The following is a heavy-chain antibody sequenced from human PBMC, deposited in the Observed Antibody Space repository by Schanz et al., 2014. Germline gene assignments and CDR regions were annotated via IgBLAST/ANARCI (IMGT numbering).Heavy chain of an antibody. D-gene: IGHD3-16*01. CDR2: IGRRGQVI. J-gene: IGHJ3*02. V-gene: IGHV3-21*02. Sequence: EVQVVESGGGLVQPGGSLRLSCAASGFAFSNYAMNWVRQAPGKGPEWVACIGRRGQVIYYADSMEGRFTISRDNAQNSLFLQMNSLRVEDTAVYYCARSYHDDDDYTRALDMWGQGTMVTVSS. CDR1: GFAFSNYA. CDR3: ARSYHDDDDYTRALDM.